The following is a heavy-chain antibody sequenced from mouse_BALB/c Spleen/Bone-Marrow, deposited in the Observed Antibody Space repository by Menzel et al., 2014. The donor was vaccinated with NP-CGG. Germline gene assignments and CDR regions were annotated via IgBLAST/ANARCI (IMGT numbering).Heavy chain of an antibody. Sequence: QLQESGPELVKPGASVKVSCKASGYAFTSYNMYWVKQSHGKSLEWIGYIDPYNGGTSYNQKFKGKATLTVDKSSSTAYMYLNSLTSEDSAVYYCASYGSSYGAMDYWGQGTSVTVSS. D-gene: IGHD1-1*01. V-gene: IGHV1S135*01. CDR1: GYAFTSYN. CDR3: ASYGSSYGAMDY. J-gene: IGHJ4*01. CDR2: IDPYNGGT.